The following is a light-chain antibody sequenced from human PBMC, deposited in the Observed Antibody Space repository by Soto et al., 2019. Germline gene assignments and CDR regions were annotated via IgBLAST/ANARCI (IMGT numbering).Light chain of an antibody. J-gene: IGKJ4*01. Sequence: DIQMTQSPSTLSASVGDRVTITCRASQSISTWLAWYQQKPGKAPKLLIYKASSLESGVSSRFSGSGSGTEFTLTISSMQPDDFAAYYCQQYHTYPLTFGGGTTVET. CDR3: QQYHTYPLT. V-gene: IGKV1-5*03. CDR1: QSISTW. CDR2: KAS.